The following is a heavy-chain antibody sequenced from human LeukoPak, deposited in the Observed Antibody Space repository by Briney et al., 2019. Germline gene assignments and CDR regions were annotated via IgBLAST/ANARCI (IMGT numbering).Heavy chain of an antibody. CDR3: ARRGDGGRSFDY. CDR1: GFTFSSYA. J-gene: IGHJ4*02. Sequence: PGGSLRLSCAASGFTFSSYAMSWVRQAPGKGLEWVSLIYVDGRTYYADSVKGRFTISRDNSKNTLYLQVNSLRAEDTAVYYCARRGDGGRSFDYWGQGTLVTVSS. V-gene: IGHV3-53*01. CDR2: IYVDGRT. D-gene: IGHD4-23*01.